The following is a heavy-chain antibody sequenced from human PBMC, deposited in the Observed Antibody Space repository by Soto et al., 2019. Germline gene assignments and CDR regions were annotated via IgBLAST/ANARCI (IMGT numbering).Heavy chain of an antibody. CDR1: GGSISLERFY. J-gene: IGHJ4*02. CDR2: VSHTGAT. CDR3: ARALSSAHITYSDF. Sequence: QVQLPESGPGLVKPSETLSLTCTVSGGSISLERFYWTWIRQPPGKGLEWIGYVSHTGATNYNPSPQSRADISADTPRNQFSPTLPSLPAADTPFYFCARALSSAHITYSDFWAQGTLVSVSA. V-gene: IGHV4-61*01.